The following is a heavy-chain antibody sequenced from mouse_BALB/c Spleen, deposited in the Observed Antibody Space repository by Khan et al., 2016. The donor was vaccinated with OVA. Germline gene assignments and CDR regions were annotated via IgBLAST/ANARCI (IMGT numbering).Heavy chain of an antibody. D-gene: IGHD2-1*01. J-gene: IGHJ2*01. CDR1: GYTFTNYW. CDR2: IFPGNSDT. V-gene: IGHV1-5*01. Sequence: VRLQQSGTVLARPGASVKMSCKASGYTFTNYWMHWVKQRPGQGLEWIGTIFPGNSDTNYNQKFTGKAKLTAVTSTSTAYMELSSLTNEDSAFYYCASNGFGNYEIWDYWGQGTTLTVSS. CDR3: ASNGFGNYEIWDY.